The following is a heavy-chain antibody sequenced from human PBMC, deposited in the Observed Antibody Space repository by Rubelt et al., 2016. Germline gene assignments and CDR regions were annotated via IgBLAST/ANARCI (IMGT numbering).Heavy chain of an antibody. J-gene: IGHJ5*02. D-gene: IGHD3-3*01. CDR2: IKQDGSEK. Sequence: GKGLEWLANIKQDGSEKYYVDSVKGRFTISRDNAKNSLYLQMNSLRPEDAAVYYCARTSRRFGGWFDPWGQGTLVTVSS. CDR3: ARTSRRFGGWFDP. V-gene: IGHV3-7*01.